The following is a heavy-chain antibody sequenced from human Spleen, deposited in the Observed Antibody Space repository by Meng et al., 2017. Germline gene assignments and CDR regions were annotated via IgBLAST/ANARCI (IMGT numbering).Heavy chain of an antibody. CDR2: ISYDGSNK. Sequence: GESLKISCAASGFTFNNYALHWVRQAPGKGLEWVAVISYDGSNKNYADSVKGRFTISRDNPKNTLYLQMNSLRAEDTAVYHCARDHGDYYYHSGRLSINGHAFDIWGQGTMVTVSS. D-gene: IGHD3-10*01. CDR3: ARDHGDYYYHSGRLSINGHAFDI. V-gene: IGHV3-30*01. J-gene: IGHJ3*02. CDR1: GFTFNNYA.